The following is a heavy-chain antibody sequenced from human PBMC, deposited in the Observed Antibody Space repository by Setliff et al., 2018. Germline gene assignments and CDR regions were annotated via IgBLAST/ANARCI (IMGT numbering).Heavy chain of an antibody. V-gene: IGHV4-59*01. Sequence: SETLSLTCAVYGGSFSGYYWSWIRQPPGKGLEWIGSIYYSGSTNYNPSLKSRVTISVDTSKNQFSLKLSSVTAADTAVYYCARADYYGSGSYLAGSDYWGQGTLVTVS. CDR1: GGSFSGYY. CDR3: ARADYYGSGSYLAGSDY. J-gene: IGHJ4*02. CDR2: IYYSGST. D-gene: IGHD3-10*01.